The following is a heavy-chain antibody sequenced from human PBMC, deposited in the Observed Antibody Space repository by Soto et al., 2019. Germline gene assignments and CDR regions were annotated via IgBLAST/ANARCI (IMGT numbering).Heavy chain of an antibody. Sequence: GASVKVSCKASVDTFTTYGISWVRQAPGQGLEWMGWISGYNDNTKYAQKFQGRVIMTADTSTSTAYLELRTLRSDDTAVYYCARDEYNWNTNWFDPWGQGTLVTVSS. D-gene: IGHD1-20*01. CDR1: VDTFTTYG. J-gene: IGHJ5*02. CDR2: ISGYNDNT. V-gene: IGHV1-18*01. CDR3: ARDEYNWNTNWFDP.